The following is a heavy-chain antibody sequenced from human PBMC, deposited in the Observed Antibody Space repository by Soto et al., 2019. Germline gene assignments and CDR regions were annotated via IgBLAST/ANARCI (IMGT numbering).Heavy chain of an antibody. D-gene: IGHD5-18*01. Sequence: QVRLVQSGTEVKKPGSSVKVSCQASGYMFTSYYIHWVRQAPGQGLVWVGIIKPSGGKTSYAQNFQGRVTPSIDTSTNTVYLELSGVQSEDTAVYYCASDLKGRRLVTYYSYFGMDVWGQGTTVTVS. CDR3: ASDLKGRRLVTYYSYFGMDV. CDR2: IKPSGGKT. CDR1: GYMFTSYY. J-gene: IGHJ6*02. V-gene: IGHV1-46*01.